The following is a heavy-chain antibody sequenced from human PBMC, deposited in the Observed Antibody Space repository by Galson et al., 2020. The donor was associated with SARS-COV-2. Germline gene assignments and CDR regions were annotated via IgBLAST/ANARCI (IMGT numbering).Heavy chain of an antibody. J-gene: IGHJ3*02. Sequence: SETLSLTCAVSGTSISSGSYSWNWIRQPPGQGLEWLGYISHSAGTYYTPSLKSRVTISGDGSKNQFSLRLSSVTAADTAVYYCARLHYGEYAPEAFDIWGPGTRVTVAS. CDR3: ARLHYGEYAPEAFDI. V-gene: IGHV4-30-2*01. CDR2: ISHSAGT. CDR1: GTSISSGSYS. D-gene: IGHD4-17*01.